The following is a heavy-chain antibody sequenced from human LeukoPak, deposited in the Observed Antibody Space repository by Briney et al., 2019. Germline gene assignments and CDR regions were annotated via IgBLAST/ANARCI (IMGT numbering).Heavy chain of an antibody. CDR1: GYTFTSYG. CDR3: ASFSTKENWFDP. Sequence: ASVKVSCKASGYTFTSYGISWVRQAPGQGLEWMGWISAYNGNTNYAQKLQGRVTMTTDTSTSTAYMELSSLRSEDTAVYYCASFSTKENWFDPWGQGTLVTVSS. CDR2: ISAYNGNT. V-gene: IGHV1-18*01. D-gene: IGHD2/OR15-2a*01. J-gene: IGHJ5*02.